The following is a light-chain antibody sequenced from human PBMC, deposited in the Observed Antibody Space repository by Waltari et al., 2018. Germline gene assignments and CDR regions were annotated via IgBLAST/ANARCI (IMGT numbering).Light chain of an antibody. CDR2: SAS. J-gene: IGKJ3*01. CDR3: QQFSDYPLT. V-gene: IGKV1-9*01. CDR1: QDIGTS. Sequence: DIHLTQSPSFLSASVGDRITITCRASQDIGTSLAWFQQKPGKAPNLLIYSASTLQIGVPSRFSGSGSGTEFTRTFSSLQPDDFATYYCQQFSDYPLTFGPGTKVDIK.